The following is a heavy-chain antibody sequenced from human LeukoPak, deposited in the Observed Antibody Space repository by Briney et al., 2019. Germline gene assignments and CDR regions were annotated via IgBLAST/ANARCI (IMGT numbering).Heavy chain of an antibody. Sequence: GGSLRLSCAASGFTVSSNYMSRVRQAPGKGLEWVSVIYSGGSTYYADSVKGRFTISRDNSKNTLYLQMNSLRAEDTAVYYCARDLSYYYGMDVWGQGTTVTVSS. CDR2: IYSGGST. CDR3: ARDLSYYYGMDV. J-gene: IGHJ6*02. V-gene: IGHV3-53*01. D-gene: IGHD2/OR15-2a*01. CDR1: GFTVSSNY.